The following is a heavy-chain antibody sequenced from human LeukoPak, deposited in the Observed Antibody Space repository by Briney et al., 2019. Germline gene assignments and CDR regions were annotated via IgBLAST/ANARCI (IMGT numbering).Heavy chain of an antibody. CDR3: VRIPNSADFPNWFDP. V-gene: IGHV3-21*01. Sequence: PGGSLRLSCAASGFTFSTSTMNWVRQAPGKGLGWVSSISGGSDYIYYADSVKGRFTISRNNAKNSLYLQMNSLRGEDTAVYYCVRIPNSADFPNWFDPWGQGTLVTVSS. CDR2: ISGGSDYI. J-gene: IGHJ5*02. D-gene: IGHD2/OR15-2a*01. CDR1: GFTFSTST.